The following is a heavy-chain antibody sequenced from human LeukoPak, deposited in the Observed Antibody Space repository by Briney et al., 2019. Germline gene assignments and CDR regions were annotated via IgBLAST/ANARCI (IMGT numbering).Heavy chain of an antibody. CDR2: ISSSGSTI. Sequence: GGSLRLSCTGSGFTFSSYEMNWVRQAPGKGLEWVSYISSSGSTINHADSVKGRFTISRDNAENSLYLQMSSLRAEDTAVYYCTRDRDYSSSAPGYCGQGTLVTVSS. CDR1: GFTFSSYE. V-gene: IGHV3-48*03. J-gene: IGHJ4*02. D-gene: IGHD6-6*01. CDR3: TRDRDYSSSAPGY.